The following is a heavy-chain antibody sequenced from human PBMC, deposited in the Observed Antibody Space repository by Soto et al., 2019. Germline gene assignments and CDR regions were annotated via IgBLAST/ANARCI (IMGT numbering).Heavy chain of an antibody. CDR3: ARRWYSSSSPYYYYYMDV. V-gene: IGHV4-4*02. D-gene: IGHD6-6*01. CDR2: IYHSGST. CDR1: GGSISSSNW. J-gene: IGHJ6*03. Sequence: PSETLSLTCAVSGGSISSSNWWSWVRQPPGKGLEWIGEIYHSGSTYYNPSLKSRVTISVDTSKNQFSLKLSSVTAADTAVYYCARRWYSSSSPYYYYYMDVWGKGTTVTVSS.